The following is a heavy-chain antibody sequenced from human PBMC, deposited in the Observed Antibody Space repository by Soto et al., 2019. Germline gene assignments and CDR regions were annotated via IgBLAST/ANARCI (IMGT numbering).Heavy chain of an antibody. CDR2: IYDNGGA. J-gene: IGHJ4*02. Sequence: QVQLQESGPGLVKPSQTLSLTCTVSGDSISSGGYYWIWIRQHPGKGLEWLGYIYDNGGAYYSPSLKGRVVISVDRSENQLSLRLSSVTAADTAVYYCARVKGGTTRRAFDSWGQGTLVTVSS. CDR3: ARVKGGTTRRAFDS. D-gene: IGHD1-7*01. CDR1: GDSISSGGYY. V-gene: IGHV4-31*03.